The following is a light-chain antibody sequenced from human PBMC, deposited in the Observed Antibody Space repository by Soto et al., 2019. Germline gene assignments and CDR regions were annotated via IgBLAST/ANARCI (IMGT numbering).Light chain of an antibody. Sequence: DIQMTQSPSSLSASVGDRVTISCRASQGISNFVAWYQQKPGKAPKLLIYLASTLQSGVPSRFSGSGSGTDFTLTICSLQPEDVATYYCQKYNSAPLTFGGGTKVEIK. J-gene: IGKJ4*01. CDR3: QKYNSAPLT. CDR1: QGISNF. V-gene: IGKV1-27*01. CDR2: LAS.